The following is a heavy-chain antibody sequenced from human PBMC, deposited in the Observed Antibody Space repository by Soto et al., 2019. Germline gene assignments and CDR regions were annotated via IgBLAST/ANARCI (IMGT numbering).Heavy chain of an antibody. Sequence: QVQLQESGPVLVKPSQTLSLTCTVSGGSISSGDYYWSWIRQPPGKGLEWIGYIYYHGSTYYNPSRKSRVTISVDTSKNQYSLNLSSVTVADTAVYYCARVRVITQIDYWGQGTLVTVSS. CDR1: GGSISSGDYY. V-gene: IGHV4-30-4*01. J-gene: IGHJ4*02. CDR2: IYYHGST. D-gene: IGHD3-22*01. CDR3: ARVRVITQIDY.